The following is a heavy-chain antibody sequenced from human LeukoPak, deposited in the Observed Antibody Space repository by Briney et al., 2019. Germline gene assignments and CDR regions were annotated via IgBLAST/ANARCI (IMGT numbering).Heavy chain of an antibody. J-gene: IGHJ6*02. CDR3: ARTPAAVYYYYYYGMDV. CDR2: INPNSGGT. D-gene: IGHD2-2*01. V-gene: IGHV1-2*02. CDR1: GYTFTGYY. Sequence: ASVKVSCKASGYTFTGYYMHWVRQAPGQGLEWMGWINPNSGGTNYAQKFQGRVTMTRDTYISTAYMELSRLRSDDTAVYYCARTPAAVYYYYYYGMDVWGQGTTVTVSS.